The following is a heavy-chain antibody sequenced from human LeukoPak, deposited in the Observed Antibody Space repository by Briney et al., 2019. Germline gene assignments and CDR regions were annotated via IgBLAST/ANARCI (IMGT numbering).Heavy chain of an antibody. D-gene: IGHD5-12*01. J-gene: IGHJ4*02. CDR3: VRGVGDSGYGRFVDY. CDR2: MHYSGST. Sequence: PSETLSLTCSVSGASISSYYWGWVRQPPGKGLEWIGYMHYSGSTSYNPSLRSRVTIPVDTSKNQFPLKLTSVTAADTAVYYCVRGVGDSGYGRFVDYWGQGILVIVSS. CDR1: GASISSYY. V-gene: IGHV4-59*01.